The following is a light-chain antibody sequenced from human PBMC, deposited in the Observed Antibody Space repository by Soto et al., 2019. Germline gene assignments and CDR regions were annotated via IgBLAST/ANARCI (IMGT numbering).Light chain of an antibody. CDR1: KLGDKY. V-gene: IGLV3-1*01. CDR3: QAGDNSRV. CDR2: QDS. Sequence: SYELTQPPSVSVSPGQTASITCSGDKLGDKYASWYQQKPGQSPVLVIYQDSKRPSGIPERFSGSNSGNTATLTISGTQAMDEADYYCQAGDNSRVFGGGTQLTVL. J-gene: IGLJ2*01.